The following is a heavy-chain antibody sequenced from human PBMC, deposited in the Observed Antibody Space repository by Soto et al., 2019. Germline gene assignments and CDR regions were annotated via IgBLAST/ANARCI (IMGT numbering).Heavy chain of an antibody. D-gene: IGHD3-9*01. CDR3: VRDRDWSSDY. CDR2: RNKIGSEE. Sequence: GGSLRLSCAASGFIFSDHWMNWVRQAPGKGLGWVAHRNKIGSEENYVDAVKGRFTISRDNAKNALYLQMNSLRVEDTAVYYCVRDRDWSSDYWGQGALVTVSS. J-gene: IGHJ4*02. V-gene: IGHV3-7*01. CDR1: GFIFSDHW.